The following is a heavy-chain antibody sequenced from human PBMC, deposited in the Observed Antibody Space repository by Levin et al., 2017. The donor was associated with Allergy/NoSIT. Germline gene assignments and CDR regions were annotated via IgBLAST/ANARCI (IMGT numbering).Heavy chain of an antibody. J-gene: IGHJ4*02. D-gene: IGHD2-8*01. V-gene: IGHV4-59*01. CDR3: ARVSCTNGVCYPYYFDY. CDR1: GGSISSYY. Sequence: SETLSLTCTVSGGSISSYYWSWIRQPPGKGLEWIGYIYYSGSTNYNPSLKSRVTISVDTSKNQFSLKLSSVTAADTAVYYCARVSCTNGVCYPYYFDYWGQGTLVTVSS. CDR2: IYYSGST.